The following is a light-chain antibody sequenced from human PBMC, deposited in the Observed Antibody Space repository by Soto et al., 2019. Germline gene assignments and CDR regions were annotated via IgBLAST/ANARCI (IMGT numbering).Light chain of an antibody. CDR3: QQYGSSPLFT. CDR1: QSISNS. Sequence: EIVMTQSPATLSVSPGERATLSCRASQSISNSLAWYQQKPGQAPSLLIYGASTRATGIPARFSGSGSGTEFTLTISRLEPEDFAVYYCQQYGSSPLFTFGPGTKVDIK. V-gene: IGKV3-20*01. CDR2: GAS. J-gene: IGKJ3*01.